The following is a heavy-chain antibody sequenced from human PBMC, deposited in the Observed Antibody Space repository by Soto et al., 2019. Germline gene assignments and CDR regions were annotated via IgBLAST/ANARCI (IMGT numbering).Heavy chain of an antibody. Sequence: QVTLKESGPVLVKPTETLTLTCTVSGFSLSNARMGVSWIRQPPGKALEWLAHIFSNDEKSYSTSLKSRLTNSKATSKRQVVLTMTNMDPVDTATYYCARIRGFTRITMIGSGYFDYWGQGTLVTVSS. CDR3: ARIRGFTRITMIGSGYFDY. CDR1: GFSLSNARMG. D-gene: IGHD3-22*01. V-gene: IGHV2-26*01. CDR2: IFSNDEK. J-gene: IGHJ4*02.